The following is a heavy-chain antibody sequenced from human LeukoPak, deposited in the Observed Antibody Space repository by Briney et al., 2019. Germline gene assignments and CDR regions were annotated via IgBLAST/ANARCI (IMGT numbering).Heavy chain of an antibody. CDR1: GGSISIYY. CDR2: IYTSESS. CDR3: ARLPGGDSSSVVAFDI. D-gene: IGHD2-21*02. J-gene: IGHJ3*02. Sequence: SETLSLTCAVSGGSISIYYWSWIRQHAGKGLEWIGRIYTSESSNYNPSLKSRVTMSVDTSKNQFSLKLTSVTAADTAVYYCARLPGGDSSSVVAFDIWGQGTMVTVSS. V-gene: IGHV4-4*07.